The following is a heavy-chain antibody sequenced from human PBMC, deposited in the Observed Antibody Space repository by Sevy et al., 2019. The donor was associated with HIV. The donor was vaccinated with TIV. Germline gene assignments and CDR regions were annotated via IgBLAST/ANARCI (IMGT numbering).Heavy chain of an antibody. CDR3: TGAGSGRDSGYYYMDV. D-gene: IGHD3-10*01. Sequence: ASVKVSCKASGYTFISYGITWVRQAPGQGLEWMGWISVYSGNTNYAQKLQGRVTMTTDTSTSTDYMELRSLRSDGTTAYYSTGAGSGRDSGYYYMDVWGKGTTVTVSS. CDR1: GYTFISYG. J-gene: IGHJ6*03. V-gene: IGHV1-18*04. CDR2: ISVYSGNT.